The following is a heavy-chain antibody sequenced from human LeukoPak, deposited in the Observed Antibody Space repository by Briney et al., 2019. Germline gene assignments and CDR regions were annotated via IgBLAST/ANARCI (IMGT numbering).Heavy chain of an antibody. Sequence: PGASLRLSCAASGFTFSHFGMHWVRQAPGKGLEWLALISFDGHNEYYADSVEGRFTISRDNSKNTLYLQMTSLRHDDTAVYYCAKTYFDTSAYHLYFFDSWGQGIPVIVSS. CDR2: ISFDGHNE. CDR1: GFTFSHFG. J-gene: IGHJ4*02. CDR3: AKTYFDTSAYHLYFFDS. V-gene: IGHV3-30*18. D-gene: IGHD3-22*01.